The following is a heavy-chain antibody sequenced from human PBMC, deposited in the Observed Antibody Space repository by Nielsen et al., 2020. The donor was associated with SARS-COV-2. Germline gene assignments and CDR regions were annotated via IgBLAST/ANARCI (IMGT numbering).Heavy chain of an antibody. V-gene: IGHV5-51*01. J-gene: IGHJ4*02. Sequence: VRQMPGKGLEWMGIIYPGDSDTRYSPSFQGQVTISADKSISTAYLQWSSLKASDTAMYYCARHPETYCSGGSCYLPLDYWGQGTLVTVSS. D-gene: IGHD2-15*01. CDR2: IYPGDSDT. CDR3: ARHPETYCSGGSCYLPLDY.